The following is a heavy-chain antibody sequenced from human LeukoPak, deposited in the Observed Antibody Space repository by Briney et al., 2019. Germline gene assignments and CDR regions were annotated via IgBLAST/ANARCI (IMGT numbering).Heavy chain of an antibody. CDR3: AREAARQVY. CDR1: GGSFSGYY. D-gene: IGHD6-6*01. V-gene: IGHV4-34*01. J-gene: IGHJ4*02. CDR2: INHSGST. Sequence: KTSETLSLTCAVYGGSFSGYYWSWIRQPPGKGLEWIGEINHSGSTNYNPSLKSRVTISVDKSKNQFSLKLSSVTAADTAVYYCAREAARQVYWGQGTLVTVSS.